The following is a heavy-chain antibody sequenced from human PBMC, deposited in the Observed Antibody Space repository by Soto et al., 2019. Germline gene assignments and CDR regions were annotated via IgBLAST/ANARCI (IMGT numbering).Heavy chain of an antibody. CDR1: GYTFTSYA. V-gene: IGHV1-3*01. J-gene: IGHJ5*02. Sequence: ASVKVSCKASGYTFTSYAMRWVRQAPGQRLEWMGWINAGNGNTKYSQKFQGRVTITRDTSASTAYMELSSLRSEDTAVYYCARESMVPQGGFDPWGQGTLVTVSS. D-gene: IGHD2-8*01. CDR3: ARESMVPQGGFDP. CDR2: INAGNGNT.